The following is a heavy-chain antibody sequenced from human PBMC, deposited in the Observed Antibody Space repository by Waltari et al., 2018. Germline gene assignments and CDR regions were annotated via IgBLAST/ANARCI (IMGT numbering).Heavy chain of an antibody. Sequence: VQLVESGGGVVQPGRSLRLSCAASGFTFSSYGMHWVRQAPGKGLEWVAVISGSGGSTYYADSVKGRFTISRDNSKNTLYLQMNSLRAEDTAVYYCAKVRGIAAASFGLIDYWGQGTLVTVSS. V-gene: IGHV3-23*04. CDR1: GFTFSSYG. D-gene: IGHD6-13*01. CDR3: AKVRGIAAASFGLIDY. CDR2: ISGSGGST. J-gene: IGHJ4*02.